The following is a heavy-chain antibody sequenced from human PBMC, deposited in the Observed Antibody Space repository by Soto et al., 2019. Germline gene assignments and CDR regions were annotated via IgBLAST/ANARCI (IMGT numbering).Heavy chain of an antibody. Sequence: SETLSLTCTVSGGSINSGSYYWGWIRQPPGKGLEWIGSVYYSGSTYYNPSLRGRVTISVDTSKNQFSLKLSSVTAADTAVYYCAGLRFLEWLPYYYYGMDVWGQGTTVTVSS. V-gene: IGHV4-39*07. J-gene: IGHJ6*02. CDR3: AGLRFLEWLPYYYYGMDV. CDR1: GGSINSGSYY. CDR2: VYYSGST. D-gene: IGHD3-3*01.